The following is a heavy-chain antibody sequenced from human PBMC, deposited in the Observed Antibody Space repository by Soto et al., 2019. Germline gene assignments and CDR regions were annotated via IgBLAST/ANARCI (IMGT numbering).Heavy chain of an antibody. CDR2: INGGNGHT. Sequence: ASVKVCCKASGYPFSTYALHLVRQAPGQGLEWMGWINGGNGHTRYSQKFKDRVTISRDTPASTAYMELRGLRSEDTAVYYCARGKGMEENYYYYGMDVWGQGTTVTVSS. J-gene: IGHJ6*02. CDR3: ARGKGMEENYYYYGMDV. D-gene: IGHD1-1*01. V-gene: IGHV1-3*01. CDR1: GYPFSTYA.